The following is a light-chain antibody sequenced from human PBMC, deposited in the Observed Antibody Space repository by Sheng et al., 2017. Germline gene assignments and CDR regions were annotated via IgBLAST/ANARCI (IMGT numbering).Light chain of an antibody. CDR2: GAS. CDR1: QTVGFNY. CDR3: QQYGSSRT. V-gene: IGKV3-20*01. J-gene: IGKJ1*01. Sequence: VLTQSPGTLSLSPGERATLSCRASQTVGFNYIAWYQQKPGQAPRLLIYGASSRATGIPDRFSGSGSGTDFTLTISRLEPEDFAVYYCQQYGSSRTFGQGTKVEIK.